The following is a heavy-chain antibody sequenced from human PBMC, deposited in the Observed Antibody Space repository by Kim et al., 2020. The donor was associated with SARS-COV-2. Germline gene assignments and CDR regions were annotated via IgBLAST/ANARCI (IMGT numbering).Heavy chain of an antibody. V-gene: IGHV3-21*01. Sequence: ADSVKCRFTISRDNAKNSLYLQMNSLRAEDTAVYYCARGGTIWATQLFDYWGQGTLVTVSS. J-gene: IGHJ4*02. CDR3: ARGGTIWATQLFDY. D-gene: IGHD3-9*01.